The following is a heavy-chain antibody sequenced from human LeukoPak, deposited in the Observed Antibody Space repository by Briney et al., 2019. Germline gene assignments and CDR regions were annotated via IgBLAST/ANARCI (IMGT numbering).Heavy chain of an antibody. V-gene: IGHV4-4*02. CDR1: GGSISSSYW. CDR2: IYHSGST. J-gene: IGHJ4*02. D-gene: IGHD3-10*01. CDR3: ARDPTYYYGSGSRYYFDY. Sequence: PSGTLSLTCGVSGGSISSSYWWSWVRQPPGKGLEWIGEIYHSGSTNYNPSLKSRVTISVDTSKNQFSLKLSSVTAADTAVYYCARDPTYYYGSGSRYYFDYWGQGTLVTVSS.